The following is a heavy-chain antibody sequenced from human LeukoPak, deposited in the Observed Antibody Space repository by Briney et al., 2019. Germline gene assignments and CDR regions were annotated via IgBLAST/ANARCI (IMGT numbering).Heavy chain of an antibody. CDR1: RGSISSYL. Sequence: SETLSLTCTVSRGSISSYLWSWIRQPAGKGLEWIGRIYTSGSTNYNPSLKGRVTMPLDTSKNQFSLKVSSVTAADTAVYYCARAEMTPDAFDIWGQGTMVTVSS. J-gene: IGHJ3*02. CDR3: ARAEMTPDAFDI. V-gene: IGHV4-4*07. CDR2: IYTSGST.